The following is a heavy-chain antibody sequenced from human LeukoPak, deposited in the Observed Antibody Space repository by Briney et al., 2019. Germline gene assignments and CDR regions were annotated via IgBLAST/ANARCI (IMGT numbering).Heavy chain of an antibody. CDR2: MYHSGST. Sequence: SETLSLTCAVSGYSISSGYYWGWIRQPPGKGLEWIASMYHSGSTYYNPSLKSRVTLSVDTSKNQFSLKMSSVTAADTAVYYCGRDRSGGYSVDYWGQGTLVTL. D-gene: IGHD1-26*01. CDR1: GYSISSGYY. CDR3: GRDRSGGYSVDY. J-gene: IGHJ4*02. V-gene: IGHV4-38-2*02.